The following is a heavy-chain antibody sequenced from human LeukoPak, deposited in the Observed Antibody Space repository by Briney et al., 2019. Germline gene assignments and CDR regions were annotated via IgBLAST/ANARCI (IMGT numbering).Heavy chain of an antibody. D-gene: IGHD6-13*01. Sequence: GSLRLSCVVSGFTFSNYAMSWVRQAPGKGLEWIGSVYYSGSTYYNPSLKSRVTISVDKSKNQFSLKLTSVTAADTAVYYCASRSSSSWLIDYWGQGTLVTVSS. V-gene: IGHV4-38-2*01. CDR3: ASRSSSSWLIDY. CDR1: GFTFSNYA. J-gene: IGHJ4*02. CDR2: VYYSGST.